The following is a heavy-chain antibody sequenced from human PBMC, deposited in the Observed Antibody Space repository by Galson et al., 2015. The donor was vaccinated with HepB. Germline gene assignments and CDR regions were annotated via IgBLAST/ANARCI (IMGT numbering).Heavy chain of an antibody. D-gene: IGHD5-24*01. V-gene: IGHV3-21*04. CDR1: GFTFSSYS. Sequence: SLRLSCAASGFTFSSYSMNWVRQAPGKGLEWVSSVSSSSSYIYYADSVKGRFTISRDNAKNSLYLQMNSLRAEDTAVYYCASPMRDGYNYYFDYWGQGTLVTVSS. CDR3: ASPMRDGYNYYFDY. J-gene: IGHJ4*02. CDR2: VSSSSSYI.